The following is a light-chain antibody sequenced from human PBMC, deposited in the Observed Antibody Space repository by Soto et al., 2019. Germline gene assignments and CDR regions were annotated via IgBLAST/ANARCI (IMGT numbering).Light chain of an antibody. CDR3: SSYTTSSTLV. J-gene: IGLJ7*01. V-gene: IGLV2-14*01. Sequence: QSVLAQPASVSGSPGQSITIYCTATSSDVDTYNYVSWYQQHPGKAPKLMIFEVTNRPSGVSNRFSGSKSRNTASLIISGLQAEDEANDYCSSYTTSSTLVFGGGTQLTVL. CDR2: EVT. CDR1: SSDVDTYNY.